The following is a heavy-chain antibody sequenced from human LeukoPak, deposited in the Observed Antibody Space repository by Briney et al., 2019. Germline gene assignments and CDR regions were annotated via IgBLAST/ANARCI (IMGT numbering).Heavy chain of an antibody. J-gene: IGHJ5*02. CDR3: AKDGDIVVVPAAIPTIGWFDP. CDR2: ISWDGGST. CDR1: GFTFGDYT. D-gene: IGHD2-2*02. Sequence: GGSLRLSCAASGFTFGDYTMHWVRQAPGKGLEWVSLISWDGGSTYYADSVKGRFTISRDNSKNSLYLQMNSLRIEDTALYYCAKDGDIVVVPAAIPTIGWFDPWGQGTLVTVSS. V-gene: IGHV3-43*01.